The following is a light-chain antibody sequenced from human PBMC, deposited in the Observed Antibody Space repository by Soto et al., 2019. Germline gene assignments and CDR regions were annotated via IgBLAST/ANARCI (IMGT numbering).Light chain of an antibody. CDR1: SSDVGANNF. CDR3: NSYTNTGARV. V-gene: IGLV2-14*01. J-gene: IGLJ1*01. CDR2: EVS. Sequence: QSVLTQPASVSGSPGQSITISCTGTSSDVGANNFVSWYQQHPDKAPKLMICEVSNRPSGVSNRFSGSKSGNTASLTISGLQAEDEADYYCNSYTNTGARVFGTGTKVTVL.